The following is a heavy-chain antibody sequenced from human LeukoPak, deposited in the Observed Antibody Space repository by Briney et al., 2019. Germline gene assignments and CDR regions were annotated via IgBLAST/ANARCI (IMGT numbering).Heavy chain of an antibody. V-gene: IGHV3-74*01. Sequence: GGSLRLSCAASGFTFSSYWMHWVRQAPGKGLVWVSRINSDGSSTSYADSVKGRFTISRDNSKNTLYLQMNSLRAEDTAVYYCARTYGSGSLGYGGQGTLVTVSS. CDR2: INSDGSST. CDR3: ARTYGSGSLGY. D-gene: IGHD2-15*01. J-gene: IGHJ4*02. CDR1: GFTFSSYW.